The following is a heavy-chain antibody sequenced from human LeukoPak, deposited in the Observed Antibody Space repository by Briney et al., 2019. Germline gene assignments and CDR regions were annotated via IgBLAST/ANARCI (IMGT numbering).Heavy chain of an antibody. V-gene: IGHV3-23*01. CDR2: ISGSGGNT. CDR3: AKGLYSSSYPYYFDY. Sequence: QTGGSLRLSCAASGFTFSSYAMSWVRQAPGEGLEWVSAISGSGGNTYYTDSVKGRFTISRDNSKNTLYLQMNSLRPEDTAVYYCAKGLYSSSYPYYFDYWGQGTLVTVSS. J-gene: IGHJ4*02. D-gene: IGHD3-22*01. CDR1: GFTFSSYA.